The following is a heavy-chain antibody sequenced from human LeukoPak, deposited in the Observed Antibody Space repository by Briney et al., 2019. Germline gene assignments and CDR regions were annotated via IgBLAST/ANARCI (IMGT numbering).Heavy chain of an antibody. D-gene: IGHD3-10*01. CDR3: ARRRVTMVQGVIISDAFDI. CDR1: GGSISSSSYY. J-gene: IGHJ3*02. Sequence: SETLSLTCTVSGGSISSSSYYWGWIRQPPGKGLEWIGSIYYSGSTYYKPSLKSRVTISVDTSKNQFSLKLSSVTAADTAVYYCARRRVTMVQGVIISDAFDIWGQGTMVTVSS. CDR2: IYYSGST. V-gene: IGHV4-39*01.